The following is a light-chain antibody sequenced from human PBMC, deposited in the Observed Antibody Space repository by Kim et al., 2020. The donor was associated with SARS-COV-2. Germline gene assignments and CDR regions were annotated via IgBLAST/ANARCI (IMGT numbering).Light chain of an antibody. V-gene: IGLV3-9*01. J-gene: IGLJ3*02. CDR2: RDY. Sequence: SYELTQPLSVSVALGQTATITCGGNNIGSKHVHWYQQKPGQAPVLVIYRDYNRPSGIPERFSGSNSGNTATLTISTTQAGDEADYYCQVWDTSTSVFGGGTQLTVL. CDR3: QVWDTSTSV. CDR1: NIGSKH.